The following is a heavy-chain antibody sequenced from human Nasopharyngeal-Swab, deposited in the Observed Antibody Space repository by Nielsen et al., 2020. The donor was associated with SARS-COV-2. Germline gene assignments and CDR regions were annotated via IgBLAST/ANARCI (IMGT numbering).Heavy chain of an antibody. Sequence: GESLKISCAASGFTFSTYAMSWLRQAPGKGLEWVSTISGSGGTTYYADSVKGRFTISRGNSKNTLYLQMNSLRAEDTAVYYCAKDRGTYSSFAMDAWGRGTTVTVSS. CDR3: AKDRGTYSSFAMDA. V-gene: IGHV3-23*01. CDR2: ISGSGGTT. J-gene: IGHJ6*02. CDR1: GFTFSTYA. D-gene: IGHD2-21*01.